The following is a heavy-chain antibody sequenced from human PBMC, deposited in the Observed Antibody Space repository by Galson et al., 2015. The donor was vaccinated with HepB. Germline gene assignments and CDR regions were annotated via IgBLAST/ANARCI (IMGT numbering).Heavy chain of an antibody. V-gene: IGHV3-11*06. CDR2: ISTGSDYT. J-gene: IGHJ4*02. CDR1: GFFFSDYY. Sequence: SLRLSCAASGFFFSDYYMSWIRQAPGKGLEWVSFISTGSDYTNYADSVKGRFTITRDNARNSLYLQLNSLRDEDTAVYYCARIKWGLHDYYYGGPADYWGQGALVTVSS. D-gene: IGHD5-24*01. CDR3: ARIKWGLHDYYYGGPADY.